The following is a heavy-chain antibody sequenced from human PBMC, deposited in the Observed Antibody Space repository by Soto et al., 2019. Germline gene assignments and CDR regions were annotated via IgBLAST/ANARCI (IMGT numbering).Heavy chain of an antibody. Sequence: ASVKVSCKASGYTFTSCAMHWVRQAPGQGLEWMGWINAGNGNTKYSQKFQGRVTITRDTSASTAYMELSSLRSEDTAVYYCARDQYQLLLGNYYYGMDVWGQGTTVTVSS. CDR2: INAGNGNT. CDR1: GYTFTSCA. J-gene: IGHJ6*02. D-gene: IGHD2-2*01. V-gene: IGHV1-3*01. CDR3: ARDQYQLLLGNYYYGMDV.